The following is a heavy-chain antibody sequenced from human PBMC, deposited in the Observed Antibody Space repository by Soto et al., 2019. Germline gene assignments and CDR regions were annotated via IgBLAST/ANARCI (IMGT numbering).Heavy chain of an antibody. D-gene: IGHD2-8*01. CDR2: ISAYNGNT. CDR1: GYTFTSYG. Sequence: QVQLVQSGAEVKKPGASVKVSCKASGYTFTSYGISWVRQAPVQGLEWMGWISAYNGNTNYAQKLHGRVTMTTDASTSTGDRELGSLRSDDTAVYYCARDVGIVLMVYAIAFDCWGQGSLVTVSS. J-gene: IGHJ4*02. CDR3: ARDVGIVLMVYAIAFDC. V-gene: IGHV1-18*01.